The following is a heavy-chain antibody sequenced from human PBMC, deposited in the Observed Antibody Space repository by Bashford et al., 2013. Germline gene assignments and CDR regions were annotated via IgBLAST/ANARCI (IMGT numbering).Heavy chain of an antibody. Sequence: GRVTMTRDTSISTAYMELSSLRSEDTAVYYCARDYSPYTVTYYFDYWGQGTLVTVSS. J-gene: IGHJ4*02. CDR3: ARDYSPYTVTYYFDY. D-gene: IGHD4-17*01. V-gene: IGHV1-2*02.